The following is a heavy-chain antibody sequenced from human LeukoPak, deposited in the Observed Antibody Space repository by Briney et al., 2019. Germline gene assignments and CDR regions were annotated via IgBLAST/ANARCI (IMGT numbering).Heavy chain of an antibody. CDR2: IYHSGST. CDR3: ARRSFGVFRRGGSWYGEDY. D-gene: IGHD6-13*01. Sequence: SETLSLTCTVSGYSISSGYYWGWIRQPPGKGLEWIGSIYHSGSTYYNPSLKSRVTISVDTSKNQFSLKLSSVTAADTAVYYCARRSFGVFRRGGSWYGEDYWGQGTLVTVSS. J-gene: IGHJ4*02. CDR1: GYSISSGYY. V-gene: IGHV4-38-2*02.